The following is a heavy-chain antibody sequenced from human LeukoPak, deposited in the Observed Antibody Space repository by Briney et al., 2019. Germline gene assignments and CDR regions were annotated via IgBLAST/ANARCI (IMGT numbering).Heavy chain of an antibody. D-gene: IGHD3-10*01. CDR3: ARDSARGDLDYYYYMDV. CDR1: GYTFTGYY. CDR2: INPNSGGT. V-gene: IGHV1-2*02. J-gene: IGHJ6*03. Sequence: ASVKVSCKASGYTFTGYYMHWVRQAPGQGLEWMGWINPNSGGTNYAQKFQGRVTMTRDTSTSTVYMELSSLRSEDTAVYYCARDSARGDLDYYYYMDVWGKGTTVTISS.